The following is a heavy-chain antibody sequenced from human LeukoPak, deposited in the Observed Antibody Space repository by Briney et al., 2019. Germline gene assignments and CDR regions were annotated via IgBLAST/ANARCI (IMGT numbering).Heavy chain of an antibody. V-gene: IGHV4-34*01. Sequence: PSETLSLTCAVYGGSFSGYYWSWIRQPPGKGLEWIGEINHSGSTNYNPSLKSRVTISVDTSKNQFSLKLRSVTAADTAVYYCARVDVLRYCDWLGNFDYWGQGTLVTVSS. D-gene: IGHD3-9*01. CDR1: GGSFSGYY. CDR3: ARVDVLRYCDWLGNFDY. CDR2: INHSGST. J-gene: IGHJ4*02.